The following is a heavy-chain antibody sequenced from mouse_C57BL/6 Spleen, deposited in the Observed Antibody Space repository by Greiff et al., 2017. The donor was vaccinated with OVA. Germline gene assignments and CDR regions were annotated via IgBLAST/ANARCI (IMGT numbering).Heavy chain of an antibody. Sequence: QVQLQQSGAELVMPGASVKLSCKASGYTFTSYWMHWVKQRPGQGLEWIGEIDPSDSYTNYNQKFKGKSTLTVDKSSSTAYMQLSSLTSEDSAVYYCARGGWDEGAWFAYWGQGTLVTVSA. CDR1: GYTFTSYW. J-gene: IGHJ3*01. D-gene: IGHD4-1*01. CDR3: ARGGWDEGAWFAY. V-gene: IGHV1-69*01. CDR2: IDPSDSYT.